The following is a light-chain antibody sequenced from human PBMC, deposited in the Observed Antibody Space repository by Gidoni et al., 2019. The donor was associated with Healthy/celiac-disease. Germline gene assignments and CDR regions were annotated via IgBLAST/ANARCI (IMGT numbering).Light chain of an antibody. J-gene: IGKJ4*01. V-gene: IGKV3D-11*01. CDR2: DAS. CDR1: QGVSSY. CDR3: QQRRG. Sequence: EIVLTQSPATLSLSPVERATLSCRASQGVSSYLAWYQQKPGQAPRLLIYDASNRATGIPARFSGSGPGTDFTLTISSLEPEDCAVYYCQQRRGFGGGTKVEIK.